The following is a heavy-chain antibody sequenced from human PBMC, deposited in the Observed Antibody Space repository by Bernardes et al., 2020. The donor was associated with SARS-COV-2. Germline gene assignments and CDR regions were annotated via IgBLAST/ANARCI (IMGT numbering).Heavy chain of an antibody. CDR3: ATGWTIFGVVTSYYYYYGMDV. D-gene: IGHD3-3*01. CDR2: FDPEDGET. J-gene: IGHJ6*02. CDR1: GYTLTELS. V-gene: IGHV1-24*01. Sequence: ASVKVSCMVSGYTLTELSMHWVRQAPGKGLEWMGGFDPEDGETIYAQKFQGRVTMTEDTSTDTAYMELSSLRSEDTAVYYCATGWTIFGVVTSYYYYYGMDVWGQGTTVTVSS.